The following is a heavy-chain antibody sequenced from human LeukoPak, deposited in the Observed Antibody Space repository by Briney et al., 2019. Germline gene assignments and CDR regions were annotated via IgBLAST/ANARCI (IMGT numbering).Heavy chain of an antibody. CDR3: ARDSDWGYFDY. V-gene: IGHV3-48*03. CDR2: ISSSGSTI. D-gene: IGHD7-27*01. J-gene: IGHJ4*02. Sequence: PGGSLRLSCAASGLTFSSYEMNWVRQAPGKGLEWVSYISSSGSTIYYADSVKGRFTISRDNAKNSLYLQMNSLRAEDSAVYYCARDSDWGYFDYWGQGTLVTVSS. CDR1: GLTFSSYE.